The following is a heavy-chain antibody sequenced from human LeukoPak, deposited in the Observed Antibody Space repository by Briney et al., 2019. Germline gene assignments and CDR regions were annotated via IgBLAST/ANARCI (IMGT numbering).Heavy chain of an antibody. Sequence: ASVKVSCKASGGTFSSYAISWVRQAPGQGLEWMGGIIPIFGTANYAQKLQGRVTMTTDTSTSTAYMELRSLRSDDTAVYYCAREAGATGNWGQGTLVTVSS. V-gene: IGHV1-69*05. J-gene: IGHJ4*02. CDR1: GGTFSSYA. CDR3: AREAGATGN. D-gene: IGHD1-14*01. CDR2: IIPIFGTA.